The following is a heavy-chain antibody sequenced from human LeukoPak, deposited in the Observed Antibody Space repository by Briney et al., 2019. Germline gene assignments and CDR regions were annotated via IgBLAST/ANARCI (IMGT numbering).Heavy chain of an antibody. CDR3: AKGDSSSWYAN. CDR1: GFTFSSYW. V-gene: IGHV3-7*03. J-gene: IGHJ1*01. D-gene: IGHD6-13*01. CDR2: IKQDGSEK. Sequence: GGSLRLSCAASGFTFSSYWMSWVRQAPGKGLEWVANIKQDGSEKYYVDSVKGRFTISRDNAKNSLYLQMNSLRAEDTAVYYCAKGDSSSWYANWGQGTLVTVSS.